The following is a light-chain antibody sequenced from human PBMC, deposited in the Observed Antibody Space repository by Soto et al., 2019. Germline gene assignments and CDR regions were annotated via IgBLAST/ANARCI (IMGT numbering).Light chain of an antibody. CDR1: QRVTNT. J-gene: IGKJ1*01. CDR2: AAS. V-gene: IGKV3-15*01. Sequence: EIVMTQSPATLSVPPGERATLSFWPGQRVTNTLAWYQHIPAQAPSLLIYAASTRSTGSPARFRGSGPGTDFTLTISSLQSEDFAVYFCQQYNHWPWTFGQGTRVEI. CDR3: QQYNHWPWT.